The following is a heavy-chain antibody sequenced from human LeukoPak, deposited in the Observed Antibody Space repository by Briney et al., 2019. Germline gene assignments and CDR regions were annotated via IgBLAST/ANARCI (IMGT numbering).Heavy chain of an antibody. Sequence: GRSLRLSCAASGFTFSSYAMHWVRQAPGKGLEWVAVISYDGSNKYYADSVKGRFTISRDNSKNALYLQMNSLRAEDTAVHYCAREDSSSFDYWGQGTLVTVSS. CDR1: GFTFSSYA. D-gene: IGHD6-6*01. V-gene: IGHV3-30-3*01. J-gene: IGHJ4*02. CDR3: AREDSSSFDY. CDR2: ISYDGSNK.